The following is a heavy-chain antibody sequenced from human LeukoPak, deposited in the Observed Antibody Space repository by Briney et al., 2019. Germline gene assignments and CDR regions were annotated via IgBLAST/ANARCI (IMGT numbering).Heavy chain of an antibody. CDR2: IYTSGST. CDR1: GGSISSFY. D-gene: IGHD3-3*01. Sequence: SETLSLTCTVSGGSISSFYWSWIRQPAGKGLEWIGRIYTSGSTNYNPSLNSRVTMSVDTSKNQFSLKLSSVTAADTAVYYCAREKTRITIFGVVHYMDVWGKGTTVTVSS. J-gene: IGHJ6*03. CDR3: AREKTRITIFGVVHYMDV. V-gene: IGHV4-4*07.